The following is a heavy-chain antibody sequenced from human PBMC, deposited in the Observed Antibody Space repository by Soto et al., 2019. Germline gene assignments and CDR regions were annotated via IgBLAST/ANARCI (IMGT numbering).Heavy chain of an antibody. CDR2: IKNKADGGTT. D-gene: IGHD4-17*01. Sequence: EAQLVESGGDLVKPGGCLRLSCAVSGINFINAWMSWVRQSPGKGLEWVGRIKNKADGGTTDYAAPVRGRFTISRDDSENTLFMQMNSLEIEDTAVYYCTTDPGDYEDFWGQGTLVTVSS. J-gene: IGHJ4*02. CDR1: GINFINAW. CDR3: TTDPGDYEDF. V-gene: IGHV3-15*01.